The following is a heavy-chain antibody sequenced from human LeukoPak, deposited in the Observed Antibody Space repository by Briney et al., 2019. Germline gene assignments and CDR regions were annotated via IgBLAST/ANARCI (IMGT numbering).Heavy chain of an antibody. Sequence: SETLSLTCTVSGGSISSYYWSWIRQPPGKGLEWIGYIYYSGSTNYNPSLKSRVTISVDTSKNQFSLKLSSVTAADTAVYYCARDGGAYGSWSYEFDYWGQGTLVTVSS. J-gene: IGHJ4*02. V-gene: IGHV4-59*01. CDR1: GGSISSYY. D-gene: IGHD3-10*01. CDR3: ARDGGAYGSWSYEFDY. CDR2: IYYSGST.